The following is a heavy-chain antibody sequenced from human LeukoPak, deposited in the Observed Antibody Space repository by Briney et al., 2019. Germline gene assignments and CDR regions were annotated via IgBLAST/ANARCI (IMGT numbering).Heavy chain of an antibody. D-gene: IGHD5-24*01. Sequence: PSETLSLTCTVSGGSISSYYWSWIRQPPGKGLEWIGYIYYSGSTNYNPSLKSRVTISVDTSKNQFSLKLSSVTAADTAVYYCARTPRDGYNYGYWGQGTLVTVSS. CDR1: GGSISSYY. CDR3: ARTPRDGYNYGY. J-gene: IGHJ4*02. CDR2: IYYSGST. V-gene: IGHV4-59*12.